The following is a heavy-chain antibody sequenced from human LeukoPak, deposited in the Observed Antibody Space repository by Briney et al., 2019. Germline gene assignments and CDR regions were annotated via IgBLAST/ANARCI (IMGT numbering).Heavy chain of an antibody. Sequence: GGSLRLSCAAFGFTFSSYGMHWVRQAPGKGLEWVAVISYDGSNKYYADSVKGRFTISRDNSKNTLYLQMNSLRAEDTAVYYCAKGKNGDYYFDYWGQGTLVTVSS. CDR3: AKGKNGDYYFDY. CDR2: ISYDGSNK. J-gene: IGHJ4*02. CDR1: GFTFSSYG. D-gene: IGHD4-17*01. V-gene: IGHV3-30*18.